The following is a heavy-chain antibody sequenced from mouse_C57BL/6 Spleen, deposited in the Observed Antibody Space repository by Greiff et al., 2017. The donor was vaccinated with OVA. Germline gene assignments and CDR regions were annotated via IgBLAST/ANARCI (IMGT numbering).Heavy chain of an antibody. CDR3: AKGDGYLPSLWYFDV. D-gene: IGHD2-3*01. Sequence: QVQLKQSGPGLVQPSQSLSITCTVSGFSLTSYGVHWVRQPPGKGLEWLGVIWSGGSTDYNAAFISRLSISKDNSKSQVFFKMNSLQADDTAIYYCAKGDGYLPSLWYFDVWGTGTTVTVSS. CDR1: GFSLTSYG. J-gene: IGHJ1*03. CDR2: IWSGGST. V-gene: IGHV2-4*01.